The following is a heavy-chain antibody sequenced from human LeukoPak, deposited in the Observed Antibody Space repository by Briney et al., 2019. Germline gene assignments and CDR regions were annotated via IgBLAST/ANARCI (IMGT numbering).Heavy chain of an antibody. CDR1: GFTFSSYW. J-gene: IGHJ4*02. V-gene: IGHV3-7*03. CDR3: ATGAGCGY. CDR2: IKQDGSER. D-gene: IGHD6-19*01. Sequence: GGSLRLSCAASGFTFSSYWMTWVRQAPGKGLEWVASIKQDGSERNYVDSVKGRFTISRDNAKNSLYLQMNTLRDEDTAVYYCATGAGCGYWGQGTLVTVSS.